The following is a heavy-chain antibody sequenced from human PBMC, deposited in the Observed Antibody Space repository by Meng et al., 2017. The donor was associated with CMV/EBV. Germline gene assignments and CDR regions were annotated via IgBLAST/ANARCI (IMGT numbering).Heavy chain of an antibody. Sequence: ASVKVSCKASGYTFTSYGISWVRQAPGQGLEWMGWISAYNGNTNYAQKLQGRVTMTTDKSTSTAYMELRSLRSDDTAVYYCARDLAAAATGYFQHWGQGTLVTVSS. D-gene: IGHD6-13*01. J-gene: IGHJ1*01. CDR1: GYTFTSYG. CDR2: ISAYNGNT. V-gene: IGHV1-18*01. CDR3: ARDLAAAATGYFQH.